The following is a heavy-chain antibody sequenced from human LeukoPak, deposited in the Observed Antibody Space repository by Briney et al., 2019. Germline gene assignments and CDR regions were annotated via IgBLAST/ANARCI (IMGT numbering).Heavy chain of an antibody. CDR2: ISSNGGIT. D-gene: IGHD5-24*01. J-gene: IGHJ5*02. CDR1: GFIFSTYA. Sequence: GGSLRLSCAASGFIFSTYAMSWVRQAPGKGLEWVSAISSNGGITYYADSVKGRFTISRDNAQTSLYLQMNSLRAEDTAVYYCARASDPWLQLTWGQGTLVTVSS. CDR3: ARASDPWLQLT. V-gene: IGHV3-23*01.